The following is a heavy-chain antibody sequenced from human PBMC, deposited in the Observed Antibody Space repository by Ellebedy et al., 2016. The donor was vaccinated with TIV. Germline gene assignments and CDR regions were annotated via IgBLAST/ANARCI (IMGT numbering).Heavy chain of an antibody. V-gene: IGHV5-51*01. CDR2: IYPGDSDT. D-gene: IGHD2/OR15-2a*01. CDR3: ARNVGHPYFCFDY. Sequence: GESLKISCKGSGSTFTNYYIAWVRQVPGKGLEWMGLIYPGDSDTRYSPAFQGQVTISADKSITTAYLQWSGLKDSDTALYYCARNVGHPYFCFDYWGHGTQVTVSS. J-gene: IGHJ4*01. CDR1: GSTFTNYY.